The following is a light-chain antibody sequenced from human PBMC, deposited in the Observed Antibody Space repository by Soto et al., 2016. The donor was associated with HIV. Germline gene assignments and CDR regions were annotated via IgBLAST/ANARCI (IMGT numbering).Light chain of an antibody. CDR2: DDS. J-gene: IGLJ1*01. Sequence: SYELTQPPSVSVAPEKTARITCGGNNIGSKSVHWYQQKPGQAPVLVVYDDSDRPSGIPERFSGSSSGTTVTLTISGVQAEDEADYYCQSADSSGTYQVFGTGTKVTVL. CDR1: NIGSKS. CDR3: QSADSSGTYQV. V-gene: IGLV3-21*03.